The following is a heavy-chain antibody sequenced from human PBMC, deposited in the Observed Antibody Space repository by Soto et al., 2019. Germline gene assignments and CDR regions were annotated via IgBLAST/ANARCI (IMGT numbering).Heavy chain of an antibody. J-gene: IGHJ4*02. D-gene: IGHD6-19*01. CDR2: ITGSGGPI. Sequence: PGGSLSLYCAASGFSFHKYAMIWVRPAPGKGQEWVSGITGSGGPIEYRESVKGRFTISRDNSKNTVYLQMNSLRAEDTGMYYCSKDAVSGDGLWLVSDWGQGTPVTVSS. CDR3: SKDAVSGDGLWLVSD. V-gene: IGHV3-23*01. CDR1: GFSFHKYA.